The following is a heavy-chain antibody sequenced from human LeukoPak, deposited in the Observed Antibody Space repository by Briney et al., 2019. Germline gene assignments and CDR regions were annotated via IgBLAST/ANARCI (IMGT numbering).Heavy chain of an antibody. Sequence: GGSLRLSCAASGFTFRGTSMSWVRQAPGKGLEWVAVTVGGGDGTYYADSVKGRFTISRDNSKNTLYLQMNSLRAEDTAVYYCARDGDVRGYSYGLYYFDYWGQGTLVTVSS. D-gene: IGHD5-18*01. CDR3: ARDGDVRGYSYGLYYFDY. J-gene: IGHJ4*02. V-gene: IGHV3-23*01. CDR1: GFTFRGTS. CDR2: TVGGGDGT.